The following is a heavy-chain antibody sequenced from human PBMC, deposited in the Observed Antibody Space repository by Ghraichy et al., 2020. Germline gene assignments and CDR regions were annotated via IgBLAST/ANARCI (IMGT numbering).Heavy chain of an antibody. CDR3: AKDMSADLEEDDDYGMDV. V-gene: IGHV3-9*01. CDR2: VSWNSRYV. J-gene: IGHJ6*02. D-gene: IGHD3/OR15-3a*01. Sequence: GGSLRLSCATSGFTFDDYAMHWVRQVPGKGLEWVSGVSWNSRYVGYADSVKGRFTISRDNAKNSLYLQMNSLRAEDTALYYCAKDMSADLEEDDDYGMDVWGQGTTVTVSS. CDR1: GFTFDDYA.